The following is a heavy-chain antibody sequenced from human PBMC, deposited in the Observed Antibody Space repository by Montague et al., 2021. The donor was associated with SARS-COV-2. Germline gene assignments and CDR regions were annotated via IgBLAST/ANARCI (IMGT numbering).Heavy chain of an antibody. V-gene: IGHV3-23*01. Sequence: LSCSASGFTFSSYAMSWVRQAPGKGLEWVSAISGSGGSTYYADSVKGRFTISRDNSKNTLYLQMNSLRAEDTAVYYCAKDSSIVATTLWAYNWFDPWGQGTLVTVSS. CDR1: GFTFSSYA. CDR2: ISGSGGST. J-gene: IGHJ5*02. D-gene: IGHD5-12*01. CDR3: AKDSSIVATTLWAYNWFDP.